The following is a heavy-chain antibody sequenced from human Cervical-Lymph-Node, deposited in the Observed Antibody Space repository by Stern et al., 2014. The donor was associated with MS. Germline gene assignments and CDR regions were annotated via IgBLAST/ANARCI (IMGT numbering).Heavy chain of an antibody. CDR1: GYKFSIYW. J-gene: IGHJ4*02. V-gene: IGHV5-51*01. Sequence: EEQLVQSGAELIRPGESLKVSCKGSGYKFSIYWIAWVSQMPGKGLEWMGVIHPGDSETRYSPSFQGQVTMSADKSTSTAYLQWSSLNASDTAMYFCARQTTAWASDVWGQGTLVTVSS. CDR3: ARQTTAWASDV. D-gene: IGHD1-14*01. CDR2: IHPGDSET.